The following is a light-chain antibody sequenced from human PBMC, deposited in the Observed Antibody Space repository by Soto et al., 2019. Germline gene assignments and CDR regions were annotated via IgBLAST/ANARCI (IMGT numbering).Light chain of an antibody. CDR3: MQALQTPPFT. V-gene: IGKV2-28*01. CDR1: QSLLHNNGYNY. J-gene: IGKJ3*01. CDR2: LGS. Sequence: DIVMTQSPLSLPVTPGEPASISCRSSQSLLHNNGYNYLDWYLQKPGQSPQLLIYLGSNRASGVPDRFSGSGSGTDFTLKISRVEAEDAGVYYCMQALQTPPFTFGPGTKVDI.